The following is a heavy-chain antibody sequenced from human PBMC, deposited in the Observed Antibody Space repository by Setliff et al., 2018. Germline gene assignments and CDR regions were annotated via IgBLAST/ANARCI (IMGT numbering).Heavy chain of an antibody. D-gene: IGHD1-26*01. Sequence: PGESLKISCTTSGHSFTTYLIAWVRQGWMGIIYPSGSHTRYSPSFQGQVTMSADKSINTAYLQWSNLKASDTAIYYCARSLVGATYSVYFDYWGQGALVTVSS. V-gene: IGHV5-51*01. CDR3: ARSLVGATYSVYFDY. CDR2: IYPSGSHT. J-gene: IGHJ4*02. CDR1: GHSFTTYL.